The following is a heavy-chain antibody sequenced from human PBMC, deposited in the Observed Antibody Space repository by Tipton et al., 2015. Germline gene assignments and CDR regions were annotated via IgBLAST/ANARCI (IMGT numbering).Heavy chain of an antibody. CDR2: SYYSGST. CDR1: GDSISSGGYY. J-gene: IGHJ4*02. Sequence: TLSLTCTVSGDSISSGGYYWSWSRQHPGKGLEWLGYSYYSGSTYYNPPLKSRLTISVDMSKNQFSLKLSSVTAADTAVYYCARGPFDYFDYWGQGILVTVSS. V-gene: IGHV4-31*03. CDR3: ARGPFDYFDY.